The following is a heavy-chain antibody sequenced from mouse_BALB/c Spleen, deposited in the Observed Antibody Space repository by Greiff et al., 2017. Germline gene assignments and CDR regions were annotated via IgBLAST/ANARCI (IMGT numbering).Heavy chain of an antibody. V-gene: IGHV2-9*02. CDR2: IWAGGST. CDR3: ARDGSSYPPAMDY. Sequence: VKLQESGPGLVAPSQSLSITCTVSGFSLTSYGVHWVRQPPGKGLEWLGVIWAGGSTNYNSALMSRLSISKDNSKSQVFLKMNSLQTDDTAMYYCARDGSSYPPAMDYWGQGTSVTVSS. J-gene: IGHJ4*01. D-gene: IGHD1-1*01. CDR1: GFSLTSYG.